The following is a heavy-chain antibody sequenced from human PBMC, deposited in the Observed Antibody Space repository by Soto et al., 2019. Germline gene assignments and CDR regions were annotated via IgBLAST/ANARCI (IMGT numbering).Heavy chain of an antibody. D-gene: IGHD2-2*01. CDR2: IYYSGST. CDR1: GGSISSSSYY. J-gene: IGHJ3*02. V-gene: IGHV4-39*01. CDR3: AITTRAFCTPDI. Sequence: SETLSLTCTVSGGSISSSSYYWGWVRQPPGKGLEWIGSIYYSGSTYYNPSLKSRVTISVDTSKNQFSLKLSSVTAADTAVYYCAITTRAFCTPDIWGQGTTVTVS.